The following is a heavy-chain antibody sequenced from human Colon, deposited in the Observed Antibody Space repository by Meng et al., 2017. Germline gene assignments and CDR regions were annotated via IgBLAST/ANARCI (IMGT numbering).Heavy chain of an antibody. CDR2: INHSGST. D-gene: IGHD6-13*01. Sequence: GSLRLSCAVYGGSFSGYYWRWIRQAPGKGLEWMGEINHSGSTKYNPSLKIRVTISVDTSKNQFSLKLSSVTAADTAVYYCARDSSSWYGPFDYWGQGTLVTVSS. CDR1: GGSFSGYY. V-gene: IGHV4-34*01. CDR3: ARDSSSWYGPFDY. J-gene: IGHJ4*02.